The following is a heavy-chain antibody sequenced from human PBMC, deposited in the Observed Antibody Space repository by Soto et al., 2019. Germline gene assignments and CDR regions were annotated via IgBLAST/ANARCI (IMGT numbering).Heavy chain of an antibody. Sequence: QVQLQESGPGLVKPSETLSLTCTVSGGSISSYYWSWIRQPPGKGLEWVGYIYYSGSTNYNPSLKSRVPISVDTSKNQFSLKLSSVTAADTAVYYCASSPGFSAEGWYFDLWGRGTLVTVSS. D-gene: IGHD3-3*01. CDR3: ASSPGFSAEGWYFDL. V-gene: IGHV4-59*01. CDR2: IYYSGST. J-gene: IGHJ2*01. CDR1: GGSISSYY.